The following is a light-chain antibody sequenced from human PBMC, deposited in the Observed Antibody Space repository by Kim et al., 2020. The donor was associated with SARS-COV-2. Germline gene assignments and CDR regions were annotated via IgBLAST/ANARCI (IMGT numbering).Light chain of an antibody. Sequence: APGQTARITSERNDLATQTGLWYHYSPGQLPLLVIYFDRDRPSGIPDRFSGSNAGNTATLTISRVEAGDEAFYLCKVWDTSADHPVFGGGTQLTV. J-gene: IGLJ2*01. CDR1: DLATQT. CDR3: KVWDTSADHPV. CDR2: FDR. V-gene: IGLV3-21*04.